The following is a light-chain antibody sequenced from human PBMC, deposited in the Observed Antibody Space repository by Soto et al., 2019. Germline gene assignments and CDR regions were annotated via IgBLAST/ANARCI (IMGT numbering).Light chain of an antibody. J-gene: IGKJ5*01. CDR2: DAY. V-gene: IGKV3-11*01. CDR1: QSFRGL. Sequence: EVVFTQAPVTLKIYPWERATLSFGASQSFRGLLAWYQQKPGQAPRLLIYDAYNRATGIPPRFSGSGSGTDFTLTISSLEPEDSAVYYCQQRHMWPITSGHRTRLEI. CDR3: QQRHMWPIT.